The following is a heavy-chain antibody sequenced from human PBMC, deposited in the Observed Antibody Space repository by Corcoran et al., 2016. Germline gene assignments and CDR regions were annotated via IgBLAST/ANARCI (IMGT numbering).Heavy chain of an antibody. CDR1: GYSISSGYH. CDR3: ARGHDSSAYSSFDY. J-gene: IGHJ4*02. D-gene: IGHD3-22*01. Sequence: QVQLQESGPGLVEPSETLSLTCTVSGYSISSGYHWGWIRQPPGKGLEWIGTVYHSGSTYYNPSLKSRVTISVDTSKNQFSLKLTSVTAADTAVYYCARGHDSSAYSSFDYWGQGSLVTVSS. CDR2: VYHSGST. V-gene: IGHV4-38-2*02.